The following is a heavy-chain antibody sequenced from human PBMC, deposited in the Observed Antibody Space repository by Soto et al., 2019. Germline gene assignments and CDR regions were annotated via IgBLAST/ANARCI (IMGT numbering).Heavy chain of an antibody. D-gene: IGHD1-26*01. J-gene: IGHJ4*02. CDR2: VIPMYDSV. CDR1: GGTFNTYT. V-gene: IGHV1-69*06. CDR3: ASGRSYSGSYCFDY. Sequence: GASVKVSCTASGGTFNTYTINWVRQAPGRGLEWMGQVIPMYDSVNYAESFQGRVTITADKSTNIAYMELSSLRSEDTALYFCASGRSYSGSYCFDYWGQGTLVTVSS.